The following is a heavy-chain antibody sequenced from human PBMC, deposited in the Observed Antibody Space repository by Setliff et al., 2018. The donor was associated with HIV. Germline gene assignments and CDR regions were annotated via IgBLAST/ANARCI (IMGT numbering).Heavy chain of an antibody. D-gene: IGHD6-6*01. CDR2: IWTSSRI. V-gene: IGHV3-48*04. CDR3: GRGISARPGAPGNWFDP. CDR1: GFTFSSYS. Sequence: GGSLRLSCAASGFTFSSYSMNWVRQAPGKGLEWFSNIWTSSRISYGASVKGRFTISRDNAKNMVYLQMNSLRVEDTAVYYCGRGISARPGAPGNWFDPWGQGTLVTVSS. J-gene: IGHJ5*02.